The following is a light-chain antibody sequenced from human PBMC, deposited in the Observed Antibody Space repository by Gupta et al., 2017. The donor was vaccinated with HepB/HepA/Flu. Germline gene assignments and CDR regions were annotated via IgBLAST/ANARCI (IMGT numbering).Light chain of an antibody. CDR3: QQYNNWPPLT. CDR1: QSVSSN. V-gene: IGKV3-15*01. Sequence: EIVLTQSPATLSVSPGDRATLSGRASQSVSSNLAWYQQKPGQAPRLLIYGASTRAPGIPARFSGSGSGTEFTLTISSLQSEDFAVYYCQQYNNWPPLTFGGGTKVEIK. J-gene: IGKJ4*01. CDR2: GAS.